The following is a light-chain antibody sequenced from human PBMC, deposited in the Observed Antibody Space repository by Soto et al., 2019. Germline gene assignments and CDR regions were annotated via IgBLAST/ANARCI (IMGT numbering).Light chain of an antibody. Sequence: TQSPGTLSSSPGERATLSCRASQSVSSNYLAWYQQKPGQAPRLLIFTASLRATGVPARFSGSGSGTEFTLTISSLQSEDFAVYWCQQYYNWPLEYTFGQGTKLEI. CDR3: QQYYNWPLEYT. V-gene: IGKV3-15*01. CDR1: QSVSSN. J-gene: IGKJ2*01. CDR2: TAS.